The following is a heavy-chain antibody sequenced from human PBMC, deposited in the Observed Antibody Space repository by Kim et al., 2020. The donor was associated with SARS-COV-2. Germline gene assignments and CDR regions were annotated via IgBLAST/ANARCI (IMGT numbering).Heavy chain of an antibody. CDR3: ARWGYQWLAD. Sequence: GGSLRLSCAASGFTFSSYGFHWVRQAPRKGLQWVAFISHDGSNKNYGESVKGRFSVSRDNPKNTLYLQMDSLRIEDTAVYYCARWGYQWLADWGQGTLVTVSS. J-gene: IGHJ4*02. CDR2: ISHDGSNK. D-gene: IGHD6-19*01. V-gene: IGHV3-30*03. CDR1: GFTFSSYG.